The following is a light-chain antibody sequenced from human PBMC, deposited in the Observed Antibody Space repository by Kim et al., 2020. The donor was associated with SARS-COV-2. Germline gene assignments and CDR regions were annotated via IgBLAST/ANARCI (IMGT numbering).Light chain of an antibody. V-gene: IGKV1-39*01. J-gene: IGKJ5*01. CDR2: AAT. CDR3: QQSYDTPF. CDR1: QDLNTY. Sequence: DSQMTQSPSSLSASVGDRVTITCRTSQDLNTYMNWYQHKPGKAPKLLIYAATTLQDGVPSRFSGNTSGTYFTLTINSLQPDDFATYYRQQSYDTPFFGQGTRLEIK.